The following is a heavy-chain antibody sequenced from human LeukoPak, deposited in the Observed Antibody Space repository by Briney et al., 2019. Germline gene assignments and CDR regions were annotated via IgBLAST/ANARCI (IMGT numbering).Heavy chain of an antibody. CDR2: ISDDSAKI. V-gene: IGHV3-23*01. D-gene: IGHD3-22*01. Sequence: GGSLRLSCAASGFSFRTYAMSWVRQAPGKGLDWVSAISDDSAKIYYSASVKGRFTISRDNSKNTLFLQLNSLRVGDTGVYYCAREYDSSWPSWGQGTLVTVSS. CDR1: GFSFRTYA. J-gene: IGHJ5*02. CDR3: AREYDSSWPS.